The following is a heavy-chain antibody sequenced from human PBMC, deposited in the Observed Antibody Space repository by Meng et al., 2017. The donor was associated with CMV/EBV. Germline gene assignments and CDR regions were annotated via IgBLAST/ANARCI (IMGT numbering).Heavy chain of an antibody. Sequence: ASVKVSCKASGYTFTSYYMHWVRQAPGQGLEWMGIINPSGGSTSYAQKFQGRVTMTRDTSTSTVYMELSSLRSEDTAVYYCAREGIYCSSTSCYRGERFWFDPWGQGTLVTVSS. CDR1: GYTFTSYY. CDR3: AREGIYCSSTSCYRGERFWFDP. V-gene: IGHV1-46*01. J-gene: IGHJ5*02. CDR2: INPSGGST. D-gene: IGHD2-2*01.